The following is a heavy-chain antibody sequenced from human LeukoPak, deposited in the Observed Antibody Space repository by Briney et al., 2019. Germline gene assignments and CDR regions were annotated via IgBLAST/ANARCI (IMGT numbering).Heavy chain of an antibody. D-gene: IGHD5-18*01. Sequence: PGGSLRLSCAASGFTFSDYYMSWIRQAPGKGLEWVSYISSSGSTIYYADSVKGRFTISRDNAKNSLHPQMNSLRAEDTAVYYCARDAKEDTAMGRYYYYMDVWGKGTTVTVSS. CDR3: ARDAKEDTAMGRYYYYMDV. CDR1: GFTFSDYY. CDR2: ISSSGSTI. V-gene: IGHV3-11*04. J-gene: IGHJ6*03.